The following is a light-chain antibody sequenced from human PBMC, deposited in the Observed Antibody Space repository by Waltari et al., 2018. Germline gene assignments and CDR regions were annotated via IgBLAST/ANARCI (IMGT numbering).Light chain of an antibody. CDR1: SPNIENNF. V-gene: IGLV1-47*01. CDR2: RNT. Sequence: QSVLTQPPSASGTPGQRVSISCSGTSPNIENNFVFWYQQFPGTAPKLLIYRNTHRPSGAPDRFSGSKSGTSASLAISGLRSEDEADYYCAAWDDSLRNWVFGGGTKLTVL. CDR3: AAWDDSLRNWV. J-gene: IGLJ3*02.